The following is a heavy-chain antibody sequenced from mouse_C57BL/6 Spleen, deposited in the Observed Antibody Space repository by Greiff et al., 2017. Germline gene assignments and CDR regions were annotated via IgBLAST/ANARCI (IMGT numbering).Heavy chain of an antibody. Sequence: EVKVEESGEGLVKPGGSLKLSCAASGFTFSSYAMSWVRQTPEKRLEWVAYISSGGDYIYYADTVKGRFTISRDNARNTLYLQMSSLKSEDTAMYYCTTEGSGSAWFAYWGQGTLVTVSA. CDR1: GFTFSSYA. V-gene: IGHV5-9-1*02. D-gene: IGHD3-2*02. CDR2: ISSGGDYI. CDR3: TTEGSGSAWFAY. J-gene: IGHJ3*01.